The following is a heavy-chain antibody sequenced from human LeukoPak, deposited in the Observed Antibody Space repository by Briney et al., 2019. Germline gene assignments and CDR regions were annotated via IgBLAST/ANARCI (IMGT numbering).Heavy chain of an antibody. J-gene: IGHJ4*02. V-gene: IGHV3-48*04. CDR2: ISTSSSTI. CDR1: GFTFSTYS. D-gene: IGHD3-22*01. Sequence: GGSLRLSCAASGFTFSTYSMNWVRQAPGKGLEWVSYISTSSSTIYYADSVKGRFTISGDSAKNTLYLQMNSLRAEDTAVYYCARWDSSGYYSLDYWGQGTLVTVSS. CDR3: ARWDSSGYYSLDY.